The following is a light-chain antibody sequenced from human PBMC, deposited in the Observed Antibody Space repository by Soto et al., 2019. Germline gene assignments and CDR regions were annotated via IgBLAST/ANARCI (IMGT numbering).Light chain of an antibody. J-gene: IGKJ4*01. CDR2: GAS. CDR1: QSVGRNY. V-gene: IGKV3-20*01. Sequence: EIVLTQSPATLSLSPGERATLSCRASQSVGRNYLAWYPHKPGQAPRLLIHGASSRAIGIPDRFSGSGSGTDFTLTISRLEPEDFAVYYCQQYADSPRTCGGWTEVESK. CDR3: QQYADSPRT.